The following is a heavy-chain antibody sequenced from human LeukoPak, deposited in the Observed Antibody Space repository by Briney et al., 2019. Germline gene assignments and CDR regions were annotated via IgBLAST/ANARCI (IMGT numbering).Heavy chain of an antibody. CDR3: TTDFLAAAGTGY. D-gene: IGHD6-13*01. J-gene: IGHJ4*02. CDR2: IKSKTDGGTT. Sequence: GGSLRLSCAASGFTFSDYPMHWVRQAPGKGLEWVGRIKSKTDGGTTDYAAPVKGRFTISRDDSKNTLYLQMNSLKTEDTAVYYCTTDFLAAAGTGYWGQGTLVTVSS. CDR1: GFTFSDYP. V-gene: IGHV3-15*01.